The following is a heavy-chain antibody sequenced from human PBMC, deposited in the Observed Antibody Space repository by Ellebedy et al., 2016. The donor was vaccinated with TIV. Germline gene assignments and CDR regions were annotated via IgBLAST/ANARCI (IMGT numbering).Heavy chain of an antibody. CDR1: GYTFTDYY. V-gene: IGHV1-2*02. CDR2: INPNSGGT. CDR3: ARGVRANWFDT. Sequence: AASVKVSCKASGYTFTDYYMHWVRQAPGQGLEWMGWINPNSGGTKYAQKFQGRVTMTRDTSINTAYMELSRLRSDDTAVYYCARGVRANWFDTWGQGTLVTVSS. J-gene: IGHJ5*02. D-gene: IGHD4/OR15-4a*01.